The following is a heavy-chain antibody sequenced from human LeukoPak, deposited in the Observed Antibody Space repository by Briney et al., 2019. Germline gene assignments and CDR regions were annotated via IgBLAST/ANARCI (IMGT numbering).Heavy chain of an antibody. V-gene: IGHV4-61*02. Sequence: SETLSLTCTVSGGSISSGSYYWSWLRQPAGKGLEWIGRIYTSGSTNHNPSLKSRVTISVDTSKNQFSLKLSSVTAADTAVYYCARAHKYSSGWLDYWGQGTLVTVSS. CDR1: GGSISSGSYY. J-gene: IGHJ4*02. CDR3: ARAHKYSSGWLDY. D-gene: IGHD6-19*01. CDR2: IYTSGST.